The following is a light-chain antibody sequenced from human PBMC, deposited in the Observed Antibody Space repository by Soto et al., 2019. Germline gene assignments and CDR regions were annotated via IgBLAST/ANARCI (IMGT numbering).Light chain of an antibody. CDR1: QTVSSS. J-gene: IGKJ1*01. CDR3: QQYGSIPRT. CDR2: GAS. V-gene: IGKV3-20*01. Sequence: EIVLTQSPGTLSLSPGERATLSCRASQTVSSSLAWYQQKPGQAPGLLIYGASSRATDIPDRFSGSGSGTDFTLTISRLEPEDFAVYYCQQYGSIPRTFGQGTKVDIK.